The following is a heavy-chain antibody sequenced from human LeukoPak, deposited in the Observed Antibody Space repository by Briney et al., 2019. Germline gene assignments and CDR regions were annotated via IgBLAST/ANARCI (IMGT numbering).Heavy chain of an antibody. Sequence: PGGSLRLSCAASGFTFSSYAMSWVRQAPGKGLEWVSAISGSGGSTYYADSVKGRFTISRENSKHPLYLQMNRLRAEDTAVYYCTKYDYSSGGHYYRDVGGKETGVSVSS. CDR2: ISGSGGST. CDR3: TKYDYSSGGHYYRDV. D-gene: IGHD3-22*01. CDR1: GFTFSSYA. V-gene: IGHV3-23*01. J-gene: IGHJ6*03.